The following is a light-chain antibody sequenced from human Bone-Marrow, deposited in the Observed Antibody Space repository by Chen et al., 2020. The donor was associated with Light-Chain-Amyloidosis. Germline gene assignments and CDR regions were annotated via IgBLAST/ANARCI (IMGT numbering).Light chain of an antibody. Sequence: SYELTQPPSVSVSPGQTARITCSGDDLPTKYAYWYQQKPGQAPVLVIHRYTERPSGISDRFSGSSAGTTATLSISGVQAEDEADYHCQSADSSVTYEVIFGGGTKLTVL. J-gene: IGLJ2*01. CDR1: DLPTKY. CDR2: RYT. V-gene: IGLV3-25*03. CDR3: QSADSSVTYEVI.